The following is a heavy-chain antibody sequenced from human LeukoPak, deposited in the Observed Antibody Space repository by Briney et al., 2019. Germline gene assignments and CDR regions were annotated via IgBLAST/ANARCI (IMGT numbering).Heavy chain of an antibody. Sequence: PGGSLRLSCAASGFTFSSYAMSWVLQAPGKGLEWVSTISGSGGSTYYADSVKGRFTISRDNSKNTLYLQMNSLRAEDTAIYYCAKSPAVTVTAFDIWGQGTMVTVSS. CDR2: ISGSGGST. V-gene: IGHV3-23*01. CDR3: AKSPAVTVTAFDI. CDR1: GFTFSSYA. D-gene: IGHD4-17*01. J-gene: IGHJ3*02.